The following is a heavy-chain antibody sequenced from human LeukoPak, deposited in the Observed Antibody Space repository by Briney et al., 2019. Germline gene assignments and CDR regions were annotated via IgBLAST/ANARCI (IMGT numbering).Heavy chain of an antibody. D-gene: IGHD3-10*01. V-gene: IGHV5-51*01. CDR1: GYSFTSYW. Sequence: GESLKISCKGSGYSFTSYWIGWVRQMPGKGLEWMGVIYPGDSDTKYSPSFQGQVTISADKSISTAYLQWSSLKASDTAMYYCARPFCSSGSYYFDYWGQGTLVTVSS. CDR3: ARPFCSSGSYYFDY. J-gene: IGHJ4*02. CDR2: IYPGDSDT.